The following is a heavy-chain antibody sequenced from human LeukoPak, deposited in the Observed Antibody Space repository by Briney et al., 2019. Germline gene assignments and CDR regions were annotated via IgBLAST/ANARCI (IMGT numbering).Heavy chain of an antibody. CDR1: GFTFSSYW. CDR2: IKQDGSEK. Sequence: GGSLRLSCAASGFTFSSYWMSWVRQAPGKGLEWVANIKQDGSEKYYVDSVKGRFTISRDNAENSLYLQMNSLRAEDTAVYYCARDSGYTIFGVVNAFDIWGQGTMVTVSS. CDR3: ARDSGYTIFGVVNAFDI. V-gene: IGHV3-7*01. J-gene: IGHJ3*02. D-gene: IGHD3-3*01.